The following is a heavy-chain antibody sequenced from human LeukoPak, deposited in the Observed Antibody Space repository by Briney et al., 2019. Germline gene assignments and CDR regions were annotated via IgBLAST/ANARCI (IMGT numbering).Heavy chain of an antibody. CDR2: ISWNSGSI. D-gene: IGHD6-6*01. CDR3: AKDMGGGSSSYYYYGMDV. V-gene: IGHV3-9*01. CDR1: GFTFDDYA. J-gene: IGHJ6*02. Sequence: GGSLRLSCAASGFTFDDYAMHWVRQAPGKGLEWVSGISWNSGSIGYADSVKGRFTISRDNAKNSLYLQMNSLRAEETALYYCAKDMGGGSSSYYYYGMDVWGQGTTVTVSS.